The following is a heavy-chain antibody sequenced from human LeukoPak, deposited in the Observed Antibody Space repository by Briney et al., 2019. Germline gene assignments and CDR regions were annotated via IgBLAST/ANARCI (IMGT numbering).Heavy chain of an antibody. CDR3: ATREMATKYYLDY. D-gene: IGHD5-24*01. V-gene: IGHV4-4*02. CDR1: GGSITSSNW. J-gene: IGHJ4*02. Sequence: SETLSLTCAVSGGSITSSNWWSWVRQPPGKGPEWIGEIYYTGNTYYNPSLKSRVTISVDTSKNQFSLKLNSVTAADTAVYYCATREMATKYYLDYWGQGTLVTVSS. CDR2: IYYTGNT.